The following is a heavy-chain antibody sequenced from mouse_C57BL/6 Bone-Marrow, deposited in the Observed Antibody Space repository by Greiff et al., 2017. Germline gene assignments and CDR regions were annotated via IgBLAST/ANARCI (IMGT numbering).Heavy chain of an antibody. V-gene: IGHV1-22*01. Sequence: VQLKESGPELVKPGASVKMSCKASGYTFTDYNMHWVKQSHGKSLEWIGYINPNNGGTSYNQKFKGKATLTVNKSSSTAYMELRSLTSEDSAVYYCAVYYGSPMDYWGQGTSGTVSS. J-gene: IGHJ4*01. CDR2: INPNNGGT. CDR1: GYTFTDYN. D-gene: IGHD1-1*01. CDR3: AVYYGSPMDY.